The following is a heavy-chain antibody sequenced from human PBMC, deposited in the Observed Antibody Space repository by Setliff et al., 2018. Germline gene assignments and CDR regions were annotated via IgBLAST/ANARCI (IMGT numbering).Heavy chain of an antibody. CDR3: ARGPRDGYNSGLDY. CDR1: GFTFGDYA. Sequence: GGSLRLSCTASGFTFGDYAMSWVRQAPGKGLEWVGFIRSKAYGGTTEYAASVRGRFIISRPDSEISMYLQMNSLETEDTAAYYCARGPRDGYNSGLDYWGQGALVTVSS. CDR2: IRSKAYGGTT. J-gene: IGHJ4*02. V-gene: IGHV3-49*04. D-gene: IGHD5-12*01.